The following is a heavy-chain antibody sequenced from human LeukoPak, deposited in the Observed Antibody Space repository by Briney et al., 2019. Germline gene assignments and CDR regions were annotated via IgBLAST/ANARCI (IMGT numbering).Heavy chain of an antibody. V-gene: IGHV1-18*01. Sequence: GASVKVSCKASGYTFTSHGISWVRQAPGQGLEWMGWISAYNGNTNYAQKLQGRVTMTTDTSTSTAYMELRSLRSDDTAVYYCARGTNWNYFNYFDYWGQGTLVTVSS. CDR2: ISAYNGNT. J-gene: IGHJ4*02. CDR3: ARGTNWNYFNYFDY. CDR1: GYTFTSHG. D-gene: IGHD1-7*01.